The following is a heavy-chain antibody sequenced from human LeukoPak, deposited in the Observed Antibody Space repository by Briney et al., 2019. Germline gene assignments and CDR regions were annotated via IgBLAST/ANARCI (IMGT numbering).Heavy chain of an antibody. CDR2: IYTSGST. CDR1: GGSISTSNYY. D-gene: IGHD3-10*01. V-gene: IGHV4-61*02. CDR3: ARGRLLWFGELSFQEGPASNWFDP. Sequence: SETLSLTCTVSGGSISTSNYYWSWIRQPAGKGLEWIGRIYTSGSTNYDPSLKSRVTMSVDTSKNQFSLKLSSVTAADTAVYYCARGRLLWFGELSFQEGPASNWFDPWGQGTLVTVSS. J-gene: IGHJ5*02.